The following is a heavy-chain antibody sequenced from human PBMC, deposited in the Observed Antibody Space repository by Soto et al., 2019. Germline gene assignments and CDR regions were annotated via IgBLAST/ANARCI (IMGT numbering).Heavy chain of an antibody. CDR1: GFTFSTFW. J-gene: IGHJ4*02. CDR2: INSDGSST. V-gene: IGHV3-74*01. Sequence: VQLVESGGGLVQPGGSLRLSCEASGFTFSTFWMHWVRQAPGKGLVWVSRINSDGSSTNYADSVKGRVTISRDNAKNTLYLQLNSLRPEDTAVYYCERDFEYWGQGTLVTVSS. CDR3: ERDFEY.